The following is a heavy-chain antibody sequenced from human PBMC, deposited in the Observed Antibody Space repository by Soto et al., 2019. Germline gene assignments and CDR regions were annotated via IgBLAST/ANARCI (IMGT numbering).Heavy chain of an antibody. CDR3: TRSGDAAYDQRGEAFDI. V-gene: IGHV3-74*01. CDR2: MNSDGSIT. D-gene: IGHD2-21*01. J-gene: IGHJ3*02. Sequence: EVQLVESGGGLVQPGGSLRLSCAASGFTFSSFWMHWVRQAPGKGLVWVSRMNSDGSITNYADSVRGLFTISRDNAKNTLYLQMNSLRAEDTAVYYCTRSGDAAYDQRGEAFDIWGQGTLVTVSS. CDR1: GFTFSSFW.